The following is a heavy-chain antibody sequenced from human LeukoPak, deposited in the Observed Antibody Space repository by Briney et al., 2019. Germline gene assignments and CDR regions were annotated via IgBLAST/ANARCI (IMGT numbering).Heavy chain of an antibody. CDR3: ARVQSSSSSDYFDY. V-gene: IGHV1-69*04. J-gene: IGHJ4*02. D-gene: IGHD6-6*01. Sequence: SVKVSCKASGGTFSSYAISWVRQAPGQGLEWMGRIIPILGIANYAQKFQGRVTITADKSTSTAYMELSSLRSEDTAVYYCARVQSSSSSDYFDYWGQGTLVTVSS. CDR2: IIPILGIA. CDR1: GGTFSSYA.